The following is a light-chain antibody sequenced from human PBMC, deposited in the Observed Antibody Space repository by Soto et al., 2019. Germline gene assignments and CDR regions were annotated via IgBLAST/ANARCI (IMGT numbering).Light chain of an antibody. V-gene: IGKV3-11*01. CDR1: QSVSSY. J-gene: IGKJ1*01. CDR2: DAS. Sequence: EIVLTQSPATLSLSPGERATLSCRASQSVSSYLAWSQQKPGQAPRLLIYDASNRATGIPARFSGSGSGTDFTLTNSSREPEDFAVYYCQQRSNWPRRFGRGTKVEIK. CDR3: QQRSNWPRR.